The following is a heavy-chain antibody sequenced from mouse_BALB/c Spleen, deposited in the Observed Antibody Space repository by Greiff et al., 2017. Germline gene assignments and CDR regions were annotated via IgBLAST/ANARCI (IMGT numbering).Heavy chain of an antibody. CDR1: GFSLSTSGMG. CDR2: IWWDDDK. CDR3: ARRRDYYGSSYYWYFDV. Sequence: QVTLKVSGPGILKPSQTLSLTCSFSGFSLSTSGMGVGWIRQPSGKGLEWLAHIWWDDDKYYNPSLKSQLTISKDTSRNQVFLKITSVDTADTATYYCARRRDYYGSSYYWYFDVWGAGTTVTVSS. D-gene: IGHD1-1*01. V-gene: IGHV8-8*01. J-gene: IGHJ1*01.